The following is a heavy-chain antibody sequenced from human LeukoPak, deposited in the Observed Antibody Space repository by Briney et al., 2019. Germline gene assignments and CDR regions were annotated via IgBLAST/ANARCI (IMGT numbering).Heavy chain of an antibody. CDR3: ARPRREDYDSSGCLDY. J-gene: IGHJ4*02. CDR2: ISYDGSNK. CDR1: GFTFSSYA. Sequence: GGSLRLSCAASGFTFSSYAMHWVRQAPGKGLEWVAVISYDGSNKYYADSVKGRFTISRDNSKNTLYLQMNSLRAEDTAVYYCARPRREDYDSSGCLDYWGQGTLVTVSS. D-gene: IGHD3-22*01. V-gene: IGHV3-30*04.